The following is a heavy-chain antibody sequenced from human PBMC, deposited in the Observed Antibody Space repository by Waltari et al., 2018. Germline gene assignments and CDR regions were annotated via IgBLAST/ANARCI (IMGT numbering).Heavy chain of an antibody. V-gene: IGHV3-30*18. CDR1: GFTFSSYG. J-gene: IGHJ4*02. D-gene: IGHD2-15*01. CDR2: ISYDGSNK. Sequence: QVQLVESGGGVVQPGRSLRLSCAASGFTFSSYGMHWVRQAPGKGLEWVAVISYDGSNKYYADSVKGRFTISRDNSKNTLYLQMNSLRAEDTAVYYCAKVGGGSKYYFDYWGQGTLVTVSS. CDR3: AKVGGGSKYYFDY.